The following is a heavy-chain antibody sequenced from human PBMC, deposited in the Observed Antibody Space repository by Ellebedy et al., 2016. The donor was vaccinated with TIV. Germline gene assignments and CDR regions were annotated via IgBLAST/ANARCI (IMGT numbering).Heavy chain of an antibody. CDR1: GFAFSDYY. Sequence: GGSLRLSCAASGFAFSDYYMTWIRQAPGMGLEWVSSISSSGSTLYYAYSVKGRFTISRDNAKNSLYLQMNSLRAEDTAVYYCARDGPVIGFDYWGQGTLVTVSS. CDR3: ARDGPVIGFDY. V-gene: IGHV3-11*01. CDR2: ISSSGSTL. D-gene: IGHD2-21*01. J-gene: IGHJ4*02.